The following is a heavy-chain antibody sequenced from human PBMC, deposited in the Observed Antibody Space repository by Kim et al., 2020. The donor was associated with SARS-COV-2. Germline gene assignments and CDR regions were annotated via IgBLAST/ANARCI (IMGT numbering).Heavy chain of an antibody. Sequence: SETLSLTCTVSGGSISSYYWSWIRQPAGKGLEWIGRIYTSGSTNYNPSLKSRVTMSVDTSKNQFSLKLSSVTAADTAVYYCAREVGLRFLEWLSTTYYYYYMDVWGKGTTVTVSS. CDR2: IYTSGST. D-gene: IGHD3-3*01. V-gene: IGHV4-4*07. J-gene: IGHJ6*03. CDR1: GGSISSYY. CDR3: AREVGLRFLEWLSTTYYYYYMDV.